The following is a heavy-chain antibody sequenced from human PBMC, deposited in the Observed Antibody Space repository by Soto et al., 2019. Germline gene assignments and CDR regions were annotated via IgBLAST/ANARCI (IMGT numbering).Heavy chain of an antibody. CDR1: GFTFSSSA. Sequence: GGSLRLYCAVSGFTFSSSAMNRVRQAPGKGLEWVSAISDGGRFTYYIDSVKGRFTVSRDDSKNTLYLQMNSLRAEDTAIYYCAKSGPANFFDFWGHGTLVTVSS. D-gene: IGHD2-15*01. CDR2: ISDGGRFT. CDR3: AKSGPANFFDF. J-gene: IGHJ4*01. V-gene: IGHV3-23*01.